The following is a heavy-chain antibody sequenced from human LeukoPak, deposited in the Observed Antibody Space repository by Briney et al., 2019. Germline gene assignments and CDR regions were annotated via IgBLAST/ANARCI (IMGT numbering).Heavy chain of an antibody. D-gene: IGHD3-22*01. V-gene: IGHV3-30*02. CDR1: GFTFSSYG. J-gene: IGHJ4*02. Sequence: GGSLRLSCAASGFTFSSYGMHWVRQAPGKGLEWVAFIRYDGSSKYYADSVKGRFTISRDNFKNTLYLQMNSLRAEDTAVYYCASMEHYYDSSGYSIDYWGQGTLVTVSS. CDR2: IRYDGSSK. CDR3: ASMEHYYDSSGYSIDY.